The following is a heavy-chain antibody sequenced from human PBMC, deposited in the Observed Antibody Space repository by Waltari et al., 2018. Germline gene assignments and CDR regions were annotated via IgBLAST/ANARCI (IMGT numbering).Heavy chain of an antibody. D-gene: IGHD3-9*01. J-gene: IGHJ6*04. CDR3: ARLTSAYYYGMDV. Sequence: EVQLVESGGGLIQPGGSLRLSCAASGFTVSSNYMSWVRQSPGTGLEWVSVIYSGGSTYYADSVKGRFTTSRDNSKNTLYLQMNSLRAEDTAVYYCARLTSAYYYGMDVWGKGTTVTVSS. CDR2: IYSGGST. CDR1: GFTVSSNY. V-gene: IGHV3-53*01.